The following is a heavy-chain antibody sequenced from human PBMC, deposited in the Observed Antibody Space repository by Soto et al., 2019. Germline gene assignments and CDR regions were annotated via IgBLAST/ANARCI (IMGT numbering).Heavy chain of an antibody. CDR1: AYTFTNYG. CDR3: ARDSTARLAWFDP. D-gene: IGHD6-6*01. J-gene: IGHJ5*02. Sequence: GASVKVSCKASAYTFTNYGISWVRQAPGQGLEWMGWISAYNGNINYAQKFRGRVTMTTDTSTSSAYLEVRSLRSDDTAVYYCARDSTARLAWFDPWGQGTLVTVSS. CDR2: ISAYNGNI. V-gene: IGHV1-18*01.